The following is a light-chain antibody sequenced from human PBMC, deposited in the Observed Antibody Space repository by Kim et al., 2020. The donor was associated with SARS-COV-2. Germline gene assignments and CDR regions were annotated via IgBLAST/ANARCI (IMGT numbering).Light chain of an antibody. Sequence: SPGESVTLACRPSQRMPSNYLAWYQQKPGQAPSLLLYEVFKRATGVPDRFSGSGSGADFTLTISRLEPEDSAVYYCQQHEDAPLTFGGGTKVDIK. CDR3: QQHEDAPLT. J-gene: IGKJ4*01. V-gene: IGKV3D-20*02. CDR2: EVF. CDR1: QRMPSNY.